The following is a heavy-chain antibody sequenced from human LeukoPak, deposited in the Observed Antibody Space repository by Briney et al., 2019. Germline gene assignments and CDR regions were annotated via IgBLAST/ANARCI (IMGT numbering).Heavy chain of an antibody. J-gene: IGHJ5*02. CDR2: INSDGGGA. CDR1: GITFGNNW. CDR3: ARDVPHNWFDT. Sequence: GGSLRLSCADSGITFGNNWMHWVRQGPGKGLVWISRINSDGGGAIYADSVKGRFTVSRDNAKNTLYLQMNSLRAEDTAVYYCARDVPHNWFDTWGQGTLVTVSS. V-gene: IGHV3-74*01.